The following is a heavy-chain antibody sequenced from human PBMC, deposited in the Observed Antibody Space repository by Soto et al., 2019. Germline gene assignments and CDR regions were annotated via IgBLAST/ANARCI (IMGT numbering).Heavy chain of an antibody. V-gene: IGHV1-46*01. CDR2: INSSGGST. Sequence: ASVKVSCKASGYTFTSYYMHWVRQAPGQGPEWMGIINSSGGSTSYAQKFQGRVTITRDTSASTAYMELSSLRSEDTAVYYCARRRIRPRTYYYYGMDVWGQGTTVTVSS. CDR3: ARRRIRPRTYYYYGMDV. J-gene: IGHJ6*02. CDR1: GYTFTSYY. D-gene: IGHD2-15*01.